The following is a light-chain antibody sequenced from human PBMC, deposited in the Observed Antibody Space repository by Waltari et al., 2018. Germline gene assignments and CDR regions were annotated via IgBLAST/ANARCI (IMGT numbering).Light chain of an antibody. J-gene: IGLJ2*01. Sequence: SYVVTQSPSVSVAPGETARITCGGDNIGSKSVHWNQQRPGQAPVLVISYDSDRPSGIPERFSGSNSGNTATLTISWVEAEDEADYYCLVWHSTSDHHGVFGGGTKLTVL. V-gene: IGLV3-21*04. CDR3: LVWHSTSDHHGV. CDR2: YDS. CDR1: NIGSKS.